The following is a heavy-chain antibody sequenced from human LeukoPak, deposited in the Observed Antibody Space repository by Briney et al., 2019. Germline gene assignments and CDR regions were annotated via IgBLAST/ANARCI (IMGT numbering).Heavy chain of an antibody. Sequence: PSEALSLTCTVSGGSLSSGGYYWSWIRQRPGQGLEWLGYIYYIGTTFFNPSLKSRLTISVDTSKNQCSLNLTSVTCRATPVYFCARTSDSSGYYFDSWGQGTLVTVSS. CDR3: ARTSDSSGYYFDS. CDR2: IYYIGTT. D-gene: IGHD3-22*01. V-gene: IGHV4-31*03. CDR1: GGSLSSGGYY. J-gene: IGHJ4*02.